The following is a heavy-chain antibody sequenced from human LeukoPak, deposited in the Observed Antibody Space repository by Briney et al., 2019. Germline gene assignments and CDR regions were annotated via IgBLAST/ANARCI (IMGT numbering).Heavy chain of an antibody. V-gene: IGHV4-38-2*02. CDR2: IFYSGGT. J-gene: IGHJ3*02. D-gene: IGHD3-10*01. CDR3: AKSNGYGLVDI. Sequence: PSETLSLTCTVSDYSISSGYYWAWIRQPPGKGLEWIGNIFYSGGTYYSPSLTSRVTISLDTSRNQFSLKLNSVTAADTAVYYCAKSNGYGLVDIWGQGTMVTVSS. CDR1: DYSISSGYY.